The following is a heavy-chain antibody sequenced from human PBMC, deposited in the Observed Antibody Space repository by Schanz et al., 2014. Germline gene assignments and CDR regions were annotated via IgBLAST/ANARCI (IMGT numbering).Heavy chain of an antibody. CDR3: ARAQGVIRLYYGVDV. Sequence: EVQLVESGGGLVQPGGSLRLSCAASGFTFTNYAMTWVRQAPGKGLEWVSGISGSGGSTYDADSVRGRFTISRDNSMNTVYLQMNSLRSDDAAVCYCARAQGVIRLYYGVDVWGQGTTVTVSS. V-gene: IGHV3-23*04. CDR2: ISGSGGST. CDR1: GFTFTNYA. D-gene: IGHD3-10*01. J-gene: IGHJ6*02.